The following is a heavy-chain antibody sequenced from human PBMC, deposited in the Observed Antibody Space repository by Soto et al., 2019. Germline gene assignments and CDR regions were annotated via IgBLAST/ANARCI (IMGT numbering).Heavy chain of an antibody. D-gene: IGHD1-1*01. CDR3: ASLKIVARNDY. J-gene: IGHJ4*02. Sequence: GGFLRLSCAASGFTFSSYSMNWARQAPGKGLEWVSSISSSSSYIYYADSVKGRFTISRDNAKNSLYLQMNSLRAEDTAVYYCASLKIVARNDYWGQGTLVTVSS. V-gene: IGHV3-21*01. CDR2: ISSSSSYI. CDR1: GFTFSSYS.